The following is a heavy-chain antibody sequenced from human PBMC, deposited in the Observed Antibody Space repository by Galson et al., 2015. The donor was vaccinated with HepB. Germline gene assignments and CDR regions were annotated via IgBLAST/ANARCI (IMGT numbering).Heavy chain of an antibody. D-gene: IGHD3-3*01. Sequence: SLRLSCAASGFTFSSYAMHWVRQAPGKGLEWVAVISYDGSNKYYADSVKGRFTISRDNSKNTLYLQMNSLRAEDTAVYYCARDSITIFGVVSYYFDYWGQGTLVTVSS. J-gene: IGHJ4*02. CDR3: ARDSITIFGVVSYYFDY. CDR2: ISYDGSNK. CDR1: GFTFSSYA. V-gene: IGHV3-30-3*01.